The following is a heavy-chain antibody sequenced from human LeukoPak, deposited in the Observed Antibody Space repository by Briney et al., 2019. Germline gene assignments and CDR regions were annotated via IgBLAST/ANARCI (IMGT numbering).Heavy chain of an antibody. CDR3: AGGYYFDY. CDR1: GFTFSTYA. D-gene: IGHD3-16*01. Sequence: GGSLRLSCAASGFTFSTYAMNWVRQAPGKGLEWVSRISASGVSTYYAESVKGRLTISRDNSKNTLYLQMNSLRAEDTAVYYCAGGYYFDYWGQGTLVTVSS. CDR2: ISASGVST. J-gene: IGHJ4*02. V-gene: IGHV3-23*01.